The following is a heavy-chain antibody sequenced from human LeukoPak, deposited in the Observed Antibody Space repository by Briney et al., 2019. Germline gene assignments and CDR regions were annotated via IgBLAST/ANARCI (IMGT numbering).Heavy chain of an antibody. D-gene: IGHD3-22*01. CDR1: GYTFTSYG. CDR3: ATPGDYYDSSGYYYFQH. Sequence: ASVKVSCKASGYTFTSYGISWVRQAPGQGLEWRGWICAYNGNTNYAQKLQGRVTMTTDTSTSTAYMELRSLRSDDTAVYYCATPGDYYDSSGYYYFQHWGQGTLVTVSS. CDR2: ICAYNGNT. J-gene: IGHJ1*01. V-gene: IGHV1-18*01.